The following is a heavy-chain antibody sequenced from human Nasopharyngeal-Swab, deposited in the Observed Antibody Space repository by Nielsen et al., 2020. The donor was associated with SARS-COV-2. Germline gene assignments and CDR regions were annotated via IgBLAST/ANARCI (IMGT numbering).Heavy chain of an antibody. CDR1: GYTFISYA. CDR2: INTNTGNP. D-gene: IGHD3-3*01. V-gene: IGHV7-4-1*02. Sequence: ASVKVSCKASGYTFISYAMNWVRQAPGQGLEWMGWINTNTGNPTYAQGFTGRFVFSLDTSVSTAYPQISSLKAEDTAVYYCAREPKTTIFGVVSDWNNFDYWGQGTLVTVSS. CDR3: AREPKTTIFGVVSDWNNFDY. J-gene: IGHJ4*02.